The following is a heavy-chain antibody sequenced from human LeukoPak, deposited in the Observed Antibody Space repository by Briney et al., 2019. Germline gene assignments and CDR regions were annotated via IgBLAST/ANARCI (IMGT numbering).Heavy chain of an antibody. Sequence: SQTLSLTCTVSGGSISSGSYYWSWIRQPAGKGLEWIGRIYTSGSTNYNPSLKSRVTISVDTSKNQFSLKLSSVTAADAAVYDCARDPEKYSSSYYGMDVWGQGTTVTVSS. CDR3: ARDPEKYSSSYYGMDV. CDR1: GGSISSGSYY. CDR2: IYTSGST. D-gene: IGHD6-6*01. V-gene: IGHV4-61*02. J-gene: IGHJ6*02.